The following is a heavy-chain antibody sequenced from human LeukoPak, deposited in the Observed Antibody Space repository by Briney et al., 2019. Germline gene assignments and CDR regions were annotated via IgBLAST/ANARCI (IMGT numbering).Heavy chain of an antibody. V-gene: IGHV1-69*05. CDR3: ARDIGSGSYHFDY. J-gene: IGHJ4*02. Sequence: SVKVSCKASGGTFSSYAISWVRQAPGQGLEWMGGIIPIFGTANYAQKFHGRVTITTDEYTSTADMELSSLRSEDTAVYYCARDIGSGSYHFDYWGQGTLVTVSS. CDR2: IIPIFGTA. D-gene: IGHD3-10*01. CDR1: GGTFSSYA.